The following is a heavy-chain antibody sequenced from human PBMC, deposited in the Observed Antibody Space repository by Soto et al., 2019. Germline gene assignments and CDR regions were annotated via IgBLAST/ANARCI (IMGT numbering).Heavy chain of an antibody. CDR2: IYYSGST. CDR3: AASCVACGGFNYYGMDV. Sequence: QVQLQESGPGLVKPSQTLSLTCTVSGGSISSGGDYWSWIRQQPGKGLEWIGYIYYSGSTYYNPSLKRRVTISVDTSKNQFSLKLSSVTAADTAVYYCAASCVACGGFNYYGMDVWGQGTTVTVSS. D-gene: IGHD5-12*01. CDR1: GGSISSGGDY. J-gene: IGHJ6*02. V-gene: IGHV4-31*03.